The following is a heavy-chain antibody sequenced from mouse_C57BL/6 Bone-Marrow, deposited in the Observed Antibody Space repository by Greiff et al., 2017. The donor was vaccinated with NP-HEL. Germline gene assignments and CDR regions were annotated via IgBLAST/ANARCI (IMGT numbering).Heavy chain of an antibody. J-gene: IGHJ2*01. CDR3: ARDVQHY. CDR2: ISDGGSYT. V-gene: IGHV5-4*01. Sequence: EVKLQESGGGLVKPGGSLKLSCAASGFTFSSYAMSWVRQTPEKRLEWVATISDGGSYTYYPDNVKGRFTISRDNAKNNLYLQMSHLKSEDTAMYYCARDVQHYWGQGTTLTVSS. CDR1: GFTFSSYA.